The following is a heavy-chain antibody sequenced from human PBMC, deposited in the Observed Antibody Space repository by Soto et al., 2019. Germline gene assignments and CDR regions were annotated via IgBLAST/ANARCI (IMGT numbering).Heavy chain of an antibody. J-gene: IGHJ4*02. Sequence: TSETLSLTCTVSGGSVSRGSYYWSWIRQPPGKGLEWIGYIYYSGSTNYNPSLKSRVTISVDTSKNQFSLKLTSVTAADTARYYCARASASSMLRGVIINWGQGTLVTVSS. D-gene: IGHD3-10*01. CDR1: GGSVSRGSYY. CDR2: IYYSGST. V-gene: IGHV4-61*01. CDR3: ARASASSMLRGVIIN.